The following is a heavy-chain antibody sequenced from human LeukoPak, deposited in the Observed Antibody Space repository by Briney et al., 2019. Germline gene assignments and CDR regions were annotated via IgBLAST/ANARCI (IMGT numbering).Heavy chain of an antibody. CDR2: IYTSGSS. CDR3: ARDIAVAGSFLLFDY. CDR1: VGPIRSYY. D-gene: IGHD6-19*01. V-gene: IGHV4-4*07. J-gene: IGHJ4*02. Sequence: SETLSLTCTVSVGPIRSYYWSWIRQPAGKGLEWIGRIYTSGSSNSNPSLKSRVTMSADTSKNQFSLKLSSVTAADSAVYYCARDIAVAGSFLLFDYWGQGTLVTVSS.